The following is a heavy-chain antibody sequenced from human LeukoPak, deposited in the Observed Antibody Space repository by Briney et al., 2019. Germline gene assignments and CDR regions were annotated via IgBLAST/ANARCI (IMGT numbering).Heavy chain of an antibody. CDR3: ARLQGSGSYYQTTDY. CDR1: GFTFSSYE. V-gene: IGHV3-48*03. D-gene: IGHD3-10*02. Sequence: GGSLRLSCAASGFTFSSYEMNWVRQAPGKGLEWVSYIISSGSTIYYADSVKGRFTISRDNAKNSLYPQMNSLRAEDTAVYYCARLQGSGSYYQTTDYWGQGTLVTVSS. J-gene: IGHJ4*02. CDR2: IISSGSTI.